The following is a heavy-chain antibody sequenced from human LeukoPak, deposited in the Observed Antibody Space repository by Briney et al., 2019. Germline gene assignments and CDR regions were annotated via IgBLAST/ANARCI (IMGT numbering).Heavy chain of an antibody. CDR1: GFTFSSYS. J-gene: IGHJ2*01. V-gene: IGHV3-48*04. D-gene: IGHD6-6*01. CDR3: ARRQYSRTAPWYFDL. CDR2: ISSSSSTI. Sequence: GGSLRLSCAASGFTFSSYSMNWVRQAPGKGLEWVSYISSSSSTIYYADSVKGRFTISRDNAKNSLCLQMNSLRAEDTAVYYCARRQYSRTAPWYFDLWGRGTLVTVSS.